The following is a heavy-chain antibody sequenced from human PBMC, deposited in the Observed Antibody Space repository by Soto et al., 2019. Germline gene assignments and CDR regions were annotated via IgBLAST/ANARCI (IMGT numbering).Heavy chain of an antibody. J-gene: IGHJ6*02. CDR1: GYSFTSYW. Sequence: GESLKISCKGSGYSFTSYWISWVRQMPGKGLEWMGRIDPSDSYTNYSPSFQGHVTISADKSISTAYLQWSSLKASDTAMYYCARLRGGIQLMDYYGMDVWGQGTRVTVS. CDR2: IDPSDSYT. V-gene: IGHV5-10-1*01. CDR3: ARLRGGIQLMDYYGMDV. D-gene: IGHD5-18*01.